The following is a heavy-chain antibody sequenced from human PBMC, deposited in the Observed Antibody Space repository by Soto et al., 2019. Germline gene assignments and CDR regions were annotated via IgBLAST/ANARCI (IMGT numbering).Heavy chain of an antibody. Sequence: GASVKVSCKASGYTFSDYYIHWVRQAPGQGLEWMGWINPNSGGTKYAPKFQGRVTMTRDTSISTAYMELSRLRSDDTAVYYCARGCSSTSCYTGWFDPWGQGTLVTVSS. J-gene: IGHJ5*02. CDR2: INPNSGGT. CDR1: GYTFSDYY. CDR3: ARGCSSTSCYTGWFDP. V-gene: IGHV1-2*02. D-gene: IGHD2-2*02.